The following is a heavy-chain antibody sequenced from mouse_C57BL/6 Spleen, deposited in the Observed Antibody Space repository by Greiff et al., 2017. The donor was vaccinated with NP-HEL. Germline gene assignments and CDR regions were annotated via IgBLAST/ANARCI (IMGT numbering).Heavy chain of an antibody. Sequence: QVQLKQPGAELVKPGASVKLSCKASGYTFTSYWMHWVKQRPGQGLEWIGMIHPNSGSTNYNEKFKSKATLTVDKSSSTAYMQLSSLTSEDSAVYYCARRPPHYYGSFDYWGQGTTLTVSS. V-gene: IGHV1-64*01. J-gene: IGHJ2*01. CDR2: IHPNSGST. D-gene: IGHD1-1*01. CDR3: ARRPPHYYGSFDY. CDR1: GYTFTSYW.